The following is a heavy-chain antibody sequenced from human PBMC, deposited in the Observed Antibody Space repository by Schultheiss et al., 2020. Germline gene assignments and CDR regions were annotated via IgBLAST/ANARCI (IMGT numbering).Heavy chain of an antibody. D-gene: IGHD2-2*01. V-gene: IGHV5-51*01. CDR2: IYPGDSKN. J-gene: IGHJ4*02. CDR3: ARLSDPSLVVPAAPAGWFDY. Sequence: GGSLRLSCKVSGYSFTNYWIGWVRQMSGKGLEWMGIIYPGDSKNRYSPSFQGQVTISADKSISTAYLQWSSLKASDTAMYYCARLSDPSLVVPAAPAGWFDYWGQGTLVTVSS. CDR1: GYSFTNYW.